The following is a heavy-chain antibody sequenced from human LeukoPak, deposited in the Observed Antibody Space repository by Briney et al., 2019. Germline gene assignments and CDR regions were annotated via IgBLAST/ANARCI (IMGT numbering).Heavy chain of an antibody. J-gene: IGHJ5*02. CDR2: INPNSGGT. CDR1: GYTFTSYA. D-gene: IGHD3-10*01. CDR3: ARDVRFGRENWFDP. V-gene: IGHV1-2*02. Sequence: ASVKVSCKASGYTFTSYAMHWVRQAPGQRLEWMGWINPNSGGTTYAQKFQGRVTMTRDTSISTAYMELSRLRSDDTAVYYCARDVRFGRENWFDPWGQGTLVTVSS.